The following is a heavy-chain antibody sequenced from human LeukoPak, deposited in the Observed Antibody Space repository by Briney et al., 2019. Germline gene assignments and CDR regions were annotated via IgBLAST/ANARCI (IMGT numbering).Heavy chain of an antibody. CDR1: GYSFTDYY. CDR3: ARGGPFSIAAARVYYFDY. Sequence: ASVKVSCKASGYSFTDYYVHWVRQAPGQGLEWMGWINPNSGVTTYGQKFQGRVTMTRDTSISTVYMEVSGLRYDDTAVYYCARGGPFSIAAARVYYFDYWGQGTLVTVSS. D-gene: IGHD6-13*01. V-gene: IGHV1-2*02. CDR2: INPNSGVT. J-gene: IGHJ4*02.